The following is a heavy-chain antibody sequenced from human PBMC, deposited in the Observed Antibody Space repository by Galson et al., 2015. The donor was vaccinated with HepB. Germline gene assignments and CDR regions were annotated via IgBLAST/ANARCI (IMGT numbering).Heavy chain of an antibody. V-gene: IGHV1-3*01. CDR1: GYTFTNYV. J-gene: IGHJ4*02. CDR2: TNAGTGNT. D-gene: IGHD2-15*01. CDR3: ARDITDNRYCSGIACYFDF. Sequence: SVKVSCKASGYTFTNYVLQWVRQAPGERLEWMGWTNAGTGNTKYSPKFQGRVAITRDTSASTVYMELSGLRFEDTAVYYCARDITDNRYCSGIACYFDFWGQGALVTVSS.